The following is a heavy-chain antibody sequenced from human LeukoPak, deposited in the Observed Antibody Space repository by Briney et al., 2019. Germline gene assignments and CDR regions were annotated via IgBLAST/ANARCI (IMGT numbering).Heavy chain of an antibody. V-gene: IGHV4-34*01. D-gene: IGHD3-9*01. Sequence: PSETLSLTCAVYGGSFGGYYWTWIRQPPGKGPEWIGEINHSGSTNYNPSLKSRVTISVDTSKNQFSLKLSSVTTADTAVYYCARVIADILTGRYYGMDVWGQGTTVTVSS. CDR3: ARVIADILTGRYYGMDV. J-gene: IGHJ6*02. CDR1: GGSFGGYY. CDR2: INHSGST.